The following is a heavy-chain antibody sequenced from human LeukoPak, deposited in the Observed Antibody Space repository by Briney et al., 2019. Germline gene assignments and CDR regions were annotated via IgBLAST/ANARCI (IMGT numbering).Heavy chain of an antibody. CDR2: ISYTGST. CDR3: ARTVVVRSGPYFDL. J-gene: IGHJ2*01. V-gene: IGHV4-59*01. D-gene: IGHD6-19*01. Sequence: SETLSLTCTVSGGFISGDYWSWIRQPPGKGLEWVGYISYTGSTNYNTSLKSRVIISVDTSKNQISLKVTSVTAADTAVYYCARTVVVRSGPYFDLWGRGTLVTVSS. CDR1: GGFISGDY.